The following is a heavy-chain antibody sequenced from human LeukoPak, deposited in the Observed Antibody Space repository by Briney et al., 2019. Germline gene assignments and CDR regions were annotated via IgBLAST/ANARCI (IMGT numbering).Heavy chain of an antibody. J-gene: IGHJ4*02. CDR2: ISTSGST. Sequence: PSETLSLTCSVSGGSVTSGSDYWSWIRQPAGKGLEWIGRISTSGSTNYNPSLKSRVTMSLDTSKNQFSLKLNSVTAADTAVYYCARGAALAIDYWGQGALVTVSS. CDR1: GGSVTSGSDY. CDR3: ARGAALAIDY. D-gene: IGHD2-15*01. V-gene: IGHV4-61*02.